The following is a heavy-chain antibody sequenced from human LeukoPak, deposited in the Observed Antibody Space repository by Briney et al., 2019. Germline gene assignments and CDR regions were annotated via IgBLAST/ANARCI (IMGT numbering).Heavy chain of an antibody. D-gene: IGHD3-22*01. V-gene: IGHV3-30*18. CDR3: AKGSRATYYYDSSGHGLDY. CDR2: ISYDGSNK. J-gene: IGHJ4*02. CDR1: GFTFSSYG. Sequence: GGSLRLSCAASGFTFSSYGMHWVRQAPGKGLEWVAVISYDGSNKYYADSVKGRFTISRDNSKNTLYLQMNSLRAEDTAVYYCAKGSRATYYYDSSGHGLDYWGQGTLVTVSS.